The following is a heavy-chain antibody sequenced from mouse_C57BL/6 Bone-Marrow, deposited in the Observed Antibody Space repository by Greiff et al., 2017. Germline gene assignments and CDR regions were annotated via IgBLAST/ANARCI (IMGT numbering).Heavy chain of an antibody. Sequence: QVQLQQSGAELARPGASVKLSCKASGYTFTSYGISWVKQRTGQGLEWIGEIYPRSGNTYYNEKFKGKATLTADKSSSTAYMELRSLTSEDSAVDFCARARSSYAMDYWGQGTSVTVSS. CDR1: GYTFTSYG. D-gene: IGHD1-1*01. CDR2: IYPRSGNT. V-gene: IGHV1-81*01. J-gene: IGHJ4*01. CDR3: ARARSSYAMDY.